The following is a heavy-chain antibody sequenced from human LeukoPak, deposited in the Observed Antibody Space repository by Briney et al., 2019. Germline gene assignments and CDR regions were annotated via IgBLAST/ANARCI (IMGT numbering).Heavy chain of an antibody. D-gene: IGHD2-2*01. J-gene: IGHJ4*02. CDR3: ANEYCRSSSCYLYYFDY. CDR2: ISGSGGST. Sequence: GGSLRLSCAASGFTFSSYAMSWVRQAPGKGLEWVSAISGSGGSTYYADSVKGRFTISRDNSKNTLYLQMNSLRAEDTAVYYCANEYCRSSSCYLYYFDYWGQGTLVTVSS. V-gene: IGHV3-23*01. CDR1: GFTFSSYA.